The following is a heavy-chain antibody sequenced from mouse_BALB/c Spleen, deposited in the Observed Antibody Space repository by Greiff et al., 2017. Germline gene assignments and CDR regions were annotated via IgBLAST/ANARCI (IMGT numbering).Heavy chain of an antibody. Sequence: EVMLVESGGGLVKPGGSLKLSCAASGFAFSSYDMSWVRQTPEKRLEWVAYISSGGGSTYYPDTVKGRFTISRDNAKNTLYLQMSSLKSEDTAMYYCARHGDGNYVAYWGQGTTLTVSS. CDR2: ISSGGGST. CDR3: ARHGDGNYVAY. V-gene: IGHV5-12-1*01. CDR1: GFAFSSYD. D-gene: IGHD2-1*01. J-gene: IGHJ2*01.